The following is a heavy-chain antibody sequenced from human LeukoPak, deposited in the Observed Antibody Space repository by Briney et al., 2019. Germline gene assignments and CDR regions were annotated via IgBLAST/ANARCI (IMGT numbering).Heavy chain of an antibody. D-gene: IGHD4-11*01. CDR2: ISAYNGNT. Sequence: ASVKVSFKASGYTFTSYGISWVRQAPGQGLEWMGWISAYNGNTNYAQKLQGRVTMTTDTSTSTAYMELRSLRSDDTAVYYCARDLFTVTSYYYYYYMDVWGKGTTVTVSS. CDR1: GYTFTSYG. J-gene: IGHJ6*03. CDR3: ARDLFTVTSYYYYYYMDV. V-gene: IGHV1-18*01.